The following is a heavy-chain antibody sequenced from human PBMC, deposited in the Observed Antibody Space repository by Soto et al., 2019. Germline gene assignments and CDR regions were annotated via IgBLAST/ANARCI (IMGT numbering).Heavy chain of an antibody. J-gene: IGHJ4*02. CDR1: GFIFSNAW. CDR2: IKSKTNGGTT. V-gene: IGHV3-15*01. Sequence: GGPLRLSCAASGFIFSNAWMSWVRQAPGKGLEWVGRIKSKTNGGTTDYAAPVRGRFSISRDDSKNTLYLQMNSLKTEDTAVYYCTTDDPINRYWGQGTLVTVSS. CDR3: TTDDPINRY.